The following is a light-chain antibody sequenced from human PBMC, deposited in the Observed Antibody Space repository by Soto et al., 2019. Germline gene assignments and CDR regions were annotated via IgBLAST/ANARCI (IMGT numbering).Light chain of an antibody. CDR1: SSDIGGYNY. J-gene: IGLJ1*01. V-gene: IGLV2-14*01. Sequence: QSALTQPASVSGSPGQSSTISCTGTSSDIGGYNYVSWYQQHPGKAPKVMIYEVSNRPSGVSNRFSGSKSGNTASLTSSGLQAEDEADYYCSSYTSSSTIGVFGTGTKLTVL. CDR3: SSYTSSSTIGV. CDR2: EVS.